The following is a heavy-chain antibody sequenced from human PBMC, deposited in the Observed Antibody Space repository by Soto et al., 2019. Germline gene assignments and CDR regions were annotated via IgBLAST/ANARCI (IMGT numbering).Heavy chain of an antibody. Sequence: GESLKISCKGSGYSFNSYWIGWVRQMPGRGLEWMGIIYPGDSDTRYSPSFQGQVTISADKSISTAYLQWSSLKASDTAMYYCARPREAGKYYYGVDVWGQGTTVTVSS. CDR2: IYPGDSDT. D-gene: IGHD6-19*01. V-gene: IGHV5-51*01. CDR3: ARPREAGKYYYGVDV. J-gene: IGHJ6*02. CDR1: GYSFNSYW.